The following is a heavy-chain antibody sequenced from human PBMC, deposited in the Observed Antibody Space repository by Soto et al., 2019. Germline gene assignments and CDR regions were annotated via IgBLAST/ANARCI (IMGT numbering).Heavy chain of an antibody. CDR1: GGSISSYY. CDR3: ASSMYYDFWSGYYSVYFQH. V-gene: IGHV4-59*01. CDR2: INYSGST. Sequence: SETLSLTCTASGGSISSYYWSWIRQPPGKGLEWIGYINYSGSTNYNPSLKSRVTISVDTSKNQFSLKLSSVTAADTAVYYCASSMYYDFWSGYYSVYFQHWGQGTLVTVSS. D-gene: IGHD3-3*01. J-gene: IGHJ1*01.